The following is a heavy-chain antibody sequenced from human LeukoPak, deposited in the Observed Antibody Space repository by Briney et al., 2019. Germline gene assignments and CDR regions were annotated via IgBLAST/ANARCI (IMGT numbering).Heavy chain of an antibody. CDR1: GFTFSSYA. J-gene: IGHJ4*02. V-gene: IGHV3-23*01. CDR2: INGAGGAT. Sequence: PGGSLRLSCAASGFTFSSYATSWVRQAPGKGLEWVSVINGAGGATYYAGSVKGRIAISRDNFKNTLDLQINSLRAEDTAVYYCARAPGSLVSIAARPYYFDYWGQGTLVTVSS. D-gene: IGHD6-6*01. CDR3: ARAPGSLVSIAARPYYFDY.